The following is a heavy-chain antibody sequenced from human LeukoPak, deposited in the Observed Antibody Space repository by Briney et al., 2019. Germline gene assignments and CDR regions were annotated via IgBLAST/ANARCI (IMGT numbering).Heavy chain of an antibody. Sequence: PGGSLRLSCAASGFTFSSYAMSWVRQAPGKGLEWVSTLSGSGGNTYYADSVKGRVTISRDNSKNTLYLQMNSLRAEDTAVYHCAKGSYYYDSAGYFDYWGQGTLVTVSS. J-gene: IGHJ4*02. V-gene: IGHV3-23*01. D-gene: IGHD3-22*01. CDR1: GFTFSSYA. CDR2: LSGSGGNT. CDR3: AKGSYYYDSAGYFDY.